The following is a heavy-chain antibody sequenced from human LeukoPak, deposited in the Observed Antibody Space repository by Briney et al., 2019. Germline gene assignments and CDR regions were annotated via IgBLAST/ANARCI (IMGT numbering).Heavy chain of an antibody. CDR1: GFTFSSYG. V-gene: IGHV3-23*01. J-gene: IGHJ4*02. Sequence: AGGSLRLSCAASGFTFSSYGMNWVRQAPGKGLEWVSGISGSGGSTYYADSVKGRFTISRDNSKNTLYLQMNSLRAEDTAVYYCATSYAAAYVKFLRDYWGQGTLVTVSS. D-gene: IGHD1-26*01. CDR3: ATSYAAAYVKFLRDY. CDR2: ISGSGGST.